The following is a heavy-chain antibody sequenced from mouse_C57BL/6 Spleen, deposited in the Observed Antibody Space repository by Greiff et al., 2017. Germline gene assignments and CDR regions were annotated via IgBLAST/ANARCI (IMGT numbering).Heavy chain of an antibody. CDR1: GYTFTDCY. CDR3: ERDSSGPFAY. D-gene: IGHD3-2*02. Sequence: QVQLQQSGAELVRPGASVKLSCKASGYTFTDCYINWGKQRPGQGLELIARIYPGNGNTYYNEKFKGKATLTAEKSSSPAYMQLSSLTSEDSAVYFCERDSSGPFAYWGQGTLVTVSA. J-gene: IGHJ3*01. CDR2: IYPGNGNT. V-gene: IGHV1-76*01.